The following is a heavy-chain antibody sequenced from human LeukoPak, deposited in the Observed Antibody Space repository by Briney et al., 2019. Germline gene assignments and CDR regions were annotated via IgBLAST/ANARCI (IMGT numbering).Heavy chain of an antibody. CDR2: IYYTGST. V-gene: IGHV4-59*01. CDR3: ARRGGSPLGAFDI. D-gene: IGHD1-26*01. Sequence: SETLSLTCTVSGGSISSYYWSWIRQPPGKGLELLGYIYYTGSTNYNPSLNSRLTISVDTSKNQFSLRLSSVTAADTAVYYCARRGGSPLGAFDIWGQGTVVTVSS. J-gene: IGHJ3*02. CDR1: GGSISSYY.